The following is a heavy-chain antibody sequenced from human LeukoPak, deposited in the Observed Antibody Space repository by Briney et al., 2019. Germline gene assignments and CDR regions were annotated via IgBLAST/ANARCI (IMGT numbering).Heavy chain of an antibody. Sequence: PSETLSLTCTVSGGSISSGGHYWSWIRQHPGKGLEWIGYIYYSGSAYYNPSLKSRVTISVDTSKNQFSLKLSSVTAADTAVYYCASRSPPGETGYFDYWGQGTLVTVSS. D-gene: IGHD2-21*01. CDR1: GGSISSGGHY. CDR3: ASRSPPGETGYFDY. V-gene: IGHV4-31*03. J-gene: IGHJ4*02. CDR2: IYYSGSA.